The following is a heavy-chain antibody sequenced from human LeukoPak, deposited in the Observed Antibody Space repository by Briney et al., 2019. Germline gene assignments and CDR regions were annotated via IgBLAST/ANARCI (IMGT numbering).Heavy chain of an antibody. J-gene: IGHJ6*03. CDR1: GYTFTGYY. CDR2: MNPNSGNT. CDR3: ARGSSSSWYGNYYYYMDV. D-gene: IGHD6-13*01. Sequence: ASVKVSCKASGYTFTGYYIHWVRQATGQGLEWMGWMNPNSGNTGYAQKFQGRVTMTRNTSISTAYMELSSLRSEDTAVYYCARGSSSSWYGNYYYYMDVWGKGTTVTISS. V-gene: IGHV1-8*02.